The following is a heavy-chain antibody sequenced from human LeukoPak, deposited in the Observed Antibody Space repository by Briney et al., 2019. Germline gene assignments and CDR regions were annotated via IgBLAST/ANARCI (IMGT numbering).Heavy chain of an antibody. D-gene: IGHD5-12*01. CDR2: IYYSGST. V-gene: IGHV4-59*01. J-gene: IGHJ4*02. CDR1: GGSISSYY. Sequence: SETLSLTCTVSGGSISSYYWSWIRQPPGKGLEWIGYIYYSGSTNYNPSLKSRVTISVDTSKNQFSLKLSSVTAADTAVYCCARGGLRPFDYWGQGTLVTVSS. CDR3: ARGGLRPFDY.